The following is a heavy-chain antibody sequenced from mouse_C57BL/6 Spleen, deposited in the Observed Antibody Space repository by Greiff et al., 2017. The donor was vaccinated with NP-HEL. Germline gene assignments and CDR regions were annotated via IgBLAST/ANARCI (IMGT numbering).Heavy chain of an antibody. CDR3: TRCDGSGYYAMDY. CDR1: GYTFTDYE. CDR2: IDPETGGT. D-gene: IGHD1-1*01. J-gene: IGHJ4*01. V-gene: IGHV1-15*01. Sequence: VQLVESGAELVRPGASVTLSCKASGYTFTDYEMHWVKQTPVHGLEWIGAIDPETGGTAYNQKFKGKAILTADTSSSTAYMELRSLTSEDSAVYYCTRCDGSGYYAMDYWGQGTSVTVSS.